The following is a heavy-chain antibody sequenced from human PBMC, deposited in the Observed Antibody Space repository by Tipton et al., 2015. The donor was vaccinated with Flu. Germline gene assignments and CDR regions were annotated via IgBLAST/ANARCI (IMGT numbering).Heavy chain of an antibody. CDR3: AKGRGAASSSGVFDS. J-gene: IGHJ4*02. V-gene: IGHV4-4*07. Sequence: TLSLTCNVSGGSLSGYYWSWIRQPAGKGLEWIGRVYTSGNTIYNPSLKSRVTMSLDASKNQFSLSLTSVTAADSAVYFCAKGRGAASSSGVFDSWGQGTLVTVSS. CDR2: VYTSGNT. CDR1: GGSLSGYY. D-gene: IGHD6-6*01.